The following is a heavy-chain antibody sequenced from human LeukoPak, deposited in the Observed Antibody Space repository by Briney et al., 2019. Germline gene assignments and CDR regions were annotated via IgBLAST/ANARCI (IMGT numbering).Heavy chain of an antibody. J-gene: IGHJ4*02. CDR1: GYTLTEFS. CDR3: AINSGSYLGY. D-gene: IGHD1-26*01. CDR2: SDPEDGET. Sequence: GASVKVSCKVYGYTLTEFSMHSVRQAPGKGLEWMGGSDPEDGETFYTQKLQGRVTMTEDTSTHTAYMEVSGLKSEDTAVYYCAINSGSYLGYWGQGTLVTVSS. V-gene: IGHV1-24*01.